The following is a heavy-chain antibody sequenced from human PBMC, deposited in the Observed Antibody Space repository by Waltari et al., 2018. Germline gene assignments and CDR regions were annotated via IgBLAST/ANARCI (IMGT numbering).Heavy chain of an antibody. J-gene: IGHJ4*02. Sequence: EAQLVQSGGGLVQPGGSLTLSCAASGFTISRFWMTWIRQAPGEGLQWVAHIGPDGSDKYYVDSVKGRFTISRDNAENSLLLQMSSLRVEDTALYYCVGWNDPINSWGQGTLVAVSS. CDR1: GFTISRFW. V-gene: IGHV3-7*01. CDR3: VGWNDPINS. CDR2: IGPDGSDK. D-gene: IGHD1-1*01.